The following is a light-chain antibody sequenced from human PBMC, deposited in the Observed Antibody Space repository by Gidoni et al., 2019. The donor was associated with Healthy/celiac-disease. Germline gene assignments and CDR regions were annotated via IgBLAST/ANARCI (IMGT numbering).Light chain of an antibody. CDR1: SSDVGGYNY. J-gene: IGLJ2*01. V-gene: IGLV2-14*01. CDR3: SSYTSSSTLL. CDR2: DVS. Sequence: QSALTQPASVSQGSPGQSITISCTGTSSDVGGYNYVSWYQQHPGKAPKLMIYDVSNRPSNRFSGLQAEDEADYYCSSYTSSSTLLFGGGTKLTVL.